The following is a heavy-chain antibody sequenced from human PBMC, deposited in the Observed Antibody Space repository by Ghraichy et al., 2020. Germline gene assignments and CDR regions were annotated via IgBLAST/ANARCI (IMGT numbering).Heavy chain of an antibody. Sequence: GGSLRLSCAASGFTFSSYAMSWVRQAPGKGLEGVSAISGSGGSTYYADSVKGRFTISRDNSKNTLYLQMNSLRAKDSAVYYSAKVSGQYFGWSRRNNWFDPWGQGTLVTVYS. CDR1: GFTFSSYA. D-gene: IGHD3-9*01. CDR2: ISGSGGST. V-gene: IGHV3-23*01. J-gene: IGHJ5*02. CDR3: AKVSGQYFGWSRRNNWFDP.